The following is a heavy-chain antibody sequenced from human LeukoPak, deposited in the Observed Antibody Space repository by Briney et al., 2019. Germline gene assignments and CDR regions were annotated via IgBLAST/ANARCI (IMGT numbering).Heavy chain of an antibody. J-gene: IGHJ5*02. CDR1: GDSISSGGYS. CDR2: IYHSGST. V-gene: IGHV4-30-2*01. D-gene: IGHD4-17*01. Sequence: SQTLSLTCAVSGDSISSGGYSWSWIRQPPGKGLEWIGYIYHSGSTYYNPSLKSRVTISVDRSKNQFSLKLSSVTAADTAVYYCARADGDYPNWFDPWGQGTLVTVSS. CDR3: ARADGDYPNWFDP.